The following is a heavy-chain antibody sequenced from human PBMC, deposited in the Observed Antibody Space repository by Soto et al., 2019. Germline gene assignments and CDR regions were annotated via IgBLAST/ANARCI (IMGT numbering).Heavy chain of an antibody. Sequence: PSETLSLTCTVSGGSISSGDYYWSWIRQPPGKGLEWIGYIYYGGSTYYNPSLKSRVTISVDTSKNQFSLKLSSVTAADTAVYYCARMVTYYDFRWFDPWGQGTLVTVSS. D-gene: IGHD3-3*01. CDR3: ARMVTYYDFRWFDP. CDR2: IYYGGST. J-gene: IGHJ5*02. V-gene: IGHV4-30-4*01. CDR1: GGSISSGDYY.